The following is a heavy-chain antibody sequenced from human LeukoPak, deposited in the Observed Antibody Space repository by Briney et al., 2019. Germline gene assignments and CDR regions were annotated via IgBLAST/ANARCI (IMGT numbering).Heavy chain of an antibody. CDR3: ANFEPGYTSSWYAEF. Sequence: GRSLRLSCAASGFTFDDYAMHWVRQAPGKGLEWVSYISSRGTTKHYADSVKGRFTISRDNAKNALYLQMNSLRVEDTAVYYCANFEPGYTSSWYAEFWGQGTLVTVSS. D-gene: IGHD6-13*01. V-gene: IGHV3-48*03. CDR2: ISSRGTTK. CDR1: GFTFDDYA. J-gene: IGHJ4*02.